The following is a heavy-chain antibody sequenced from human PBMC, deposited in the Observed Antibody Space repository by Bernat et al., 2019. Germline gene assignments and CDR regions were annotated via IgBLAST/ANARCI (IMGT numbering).Heavy chain of an antibody. CDR3: ASIVGATAFDY. Sequence: QVQLVESGGGVVQPGRSLRLSCAASGFTFSSYGMHWVRQAPGKGLEWVAVIWYDGSNKYYADSVKGRFTISRDNSKSTLYLQMNSLRAEDTAVYYCASIVGATAFDYWGQGTLVTVSS. CDR1: GFTFSSYG. V-gene: IGHV3-33*01. J-gene: IGHJ4*02. D-gene: IGHD1-26*01. CDR2: IWYDGSNK.